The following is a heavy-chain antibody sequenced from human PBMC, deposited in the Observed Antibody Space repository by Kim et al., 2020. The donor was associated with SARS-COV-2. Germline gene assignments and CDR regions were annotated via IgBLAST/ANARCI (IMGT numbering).Heavy chain of an antibody. CDR3: AKAHGAAGTEEGYYFDY. J-gene: IGHJ4*02. Sequence: SLRLSCAASGFTFGDYAMHWVRQAPGKGLEWVSGISWNSGSIGYADSVKGRFTISRDNAKNSLYLQMNSLRAEDTALYYCAKAHGAAGTEEGYYFDYWGQGTLVTVSS. V-gene: IGHV3-9*01. CDR2: ISWNSGSI. D-gene: IGHD1-1*01. CDR1: GFTFGDYA.